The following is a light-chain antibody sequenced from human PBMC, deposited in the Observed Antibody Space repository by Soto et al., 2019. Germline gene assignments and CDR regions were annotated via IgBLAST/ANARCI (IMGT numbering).Light chain of an antibody. J-gene: IGLJ3*02. CDR2: EVS. CDR1: SSDIGGYNY. V-gene: IGLV2-14*01. Sequence: QSALTQPASVSGSPGQSITISCTGTSSDIGGYNYVSWYQQHPDRAPKLMIYEVSNRPSGVSNRFSGPRSGNTASLTISGLQAEDEADYYCSSYTRGDTWVFGGGTKLTVL. CDR3: SSYTRGDTWV.